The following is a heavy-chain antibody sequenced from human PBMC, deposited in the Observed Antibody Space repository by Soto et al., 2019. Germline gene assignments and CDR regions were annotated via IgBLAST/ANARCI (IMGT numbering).Heavy chain of an antibody. Sequence: LSLTCTVSGGSISSYYWSWIRQPAGKGLEWIGRIYTSGCTNYNPSLKSRVTMSVDTSKNQFSLKLSSVTAADTAVYYCARACSSNSCYDVFDYWGQGTLVTVSS. J-gene: IGHJ4*02. V-gene: IGHV4-4*07. D-gene: IGHD2-2*01. CDR1: GGSISSYY. CDR3: ARACSSNSCYDVFDY. CDR2: IYTSGCT.